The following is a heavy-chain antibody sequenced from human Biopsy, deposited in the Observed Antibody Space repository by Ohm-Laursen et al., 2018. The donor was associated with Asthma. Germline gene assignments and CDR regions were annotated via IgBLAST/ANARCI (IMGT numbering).Heavy chain of an antibody. D-gene: IGHD6-19*01. CDR1: GGTFSNFA. CDR2: IMTVFGTT. V-gene: IGHV1-69*01. Sequence: SSVKVSCKAPGGTFSNFAISWVRQAPGQGLEWLGGIMTVFGTTNYAQQFQGRVTITADESTSTAYMEVTSLRSEDTAIYYCARCQVGYSSGWSLLLKKIYYSGMDVWGQGAAVTVSS. CDR3: ARCQVGYSSGWSLLLKKIYYSGMDV. J-gene: IGHJ6*02.